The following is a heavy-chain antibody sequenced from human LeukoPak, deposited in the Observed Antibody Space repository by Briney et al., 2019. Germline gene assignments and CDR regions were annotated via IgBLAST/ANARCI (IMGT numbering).Heavy chain of an antibody. CDR1: GFTVSSNY. CDR2: IKQDGSEK. Sequence: GGSLRLSCAASGFTVSSNYMSWVRQAPGKGLEWVANIKQDGSEKYYVDSVKGRFTISRDNAKNSLYLQMNSLRAEDTAVYYCARDSPYYYGSGSRLDIWGQGTMVTVSS. D-gene: IGHD3-10*01. V-gene: IGHV3-7*01. CDR3: ARDSPYYYGSGSRLDI. J-gene: IGHJ3*02.